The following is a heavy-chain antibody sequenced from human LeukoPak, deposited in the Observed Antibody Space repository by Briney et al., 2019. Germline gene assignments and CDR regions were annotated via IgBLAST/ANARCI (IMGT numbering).Heavy chain of an antibody. CDR1: GGSISSGSYY. D-gene: IGHD3-10*01. V-gene: IGHV4-39*01. Sequence: PSETLSLTCTVSGGSISSGSYYWGWIRQPPGKGLEWIANIYYSGSTYYNPSLKSRVTISVDTSKNQFSLRLSSVTAAGTAVYYCARWDYYASGSYFIDFWGQGTLVTVSS. CDR2: IYYSGST. CDR3: ARWDYYASGSYFIDF. J-gene: IGHJ4*02.